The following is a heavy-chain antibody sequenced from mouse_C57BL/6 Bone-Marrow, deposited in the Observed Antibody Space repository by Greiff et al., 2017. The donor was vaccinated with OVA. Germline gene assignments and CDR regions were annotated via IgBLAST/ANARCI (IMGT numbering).Heavy chain of an antibody. CDR3: AREGGNYVR. CDR1: GYAFSSSW. CDR2: IYPGDGDT. Sequence: VQLVESGPELVKPGASVKISCKASGYAFSSSWMNWVKQRPGKGLEWIGRIYPGDGDTNYNGKFKGKATLTADKSSSTAYMQLSSLTSEDSAVYFCAREGGNYVRWGQGTSVTVSS. V-gene: IGHV1-82*01. D-gene: IGHD2-1*01. J-gene: IGHJ4*01.